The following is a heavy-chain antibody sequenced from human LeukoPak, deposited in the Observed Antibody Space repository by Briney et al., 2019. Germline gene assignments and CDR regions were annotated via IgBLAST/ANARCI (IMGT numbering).Heavy chain of an antibody. Sequence: SETLSLTCTVSGASISNYYWSWIWQPPGKGLEWIGYIYYSGSTNYNPSLKSRVTISVDTSKNQFSLKLSSVTAADTAVYYCASADGYWGQGTLVTVSS. CDR2: IYYSGST. V-gene: IGHV4-59*08. CDR3: ASADGY. CDR1: GASISNYY. D-gene: IGHD5-24*01. J-gene: IGHJ4*02.